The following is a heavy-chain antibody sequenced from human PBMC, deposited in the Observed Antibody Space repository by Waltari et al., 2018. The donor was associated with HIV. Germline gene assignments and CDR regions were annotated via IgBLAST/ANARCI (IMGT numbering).Heavy chain of an antibody. J-gene: IGHJ6*02. Sequence: QVQLVQSGAEVKKPGASVKVSCKASGYTFTSYAMHWVRQAPGQRLEWMGWINAGNGNTKYSPKFQGRVTIIRDTSASTAYMELSSLRSEDTAVYYCARGLHSDFLRYYYYGMDVWGQGTTVTVSS. CDR3: ARGLHSDFLRYYYYGMDV. V-gene: IGHV1-3*01. CDR1: GYTFTSYA. D-gene: IGHD3-3*01. CDR2: INAGNGNT.